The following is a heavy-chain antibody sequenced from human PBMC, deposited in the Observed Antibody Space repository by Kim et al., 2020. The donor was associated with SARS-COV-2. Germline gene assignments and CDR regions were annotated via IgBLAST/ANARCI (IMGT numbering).Heavy chain of an antibody. CDR2: IYYSGST. CDR3: ARETQKTGRGIAAAGGCFDY. J-gene: IGHJ4*02. CDR1: GGSISSGGYY. V-gene: IGHV4-31*03. D-gene: IGHD6-13*01. Sequence: SETLSLTCTVSGGSISSGGYYWSWIRQHPGKGLEWIGYIYYSGSTYYNPSLKSRVTISVDTSKNQFSLKLSSVTAADTAVYYCARETQKTGRGIAAAGGCFDYWGQGTLVTVSS.